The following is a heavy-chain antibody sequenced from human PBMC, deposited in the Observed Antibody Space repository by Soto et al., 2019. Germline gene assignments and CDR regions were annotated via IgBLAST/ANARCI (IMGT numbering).Heavy chain of an antibody. V-gene: IGHV1-69*12. CDR3: ARDRGPDTVPPADWYFAL. CDR1: GGTFSSYA. J-gene: IGHJ2*01. D-gene: IGHD4-17*01. CDR2: IIPIFGTA. Sequence: QVQLVQSGAEVKKPGSSVKVSCKASGGTFSSYAISWVRQAPGQGLEWMGGIIPIFGTANYAQKCQGRVTITADDPPSPAYMELSSLSSEATAVYYCARDRGPDTVPPADWYFALWGRGTLVTVSS.